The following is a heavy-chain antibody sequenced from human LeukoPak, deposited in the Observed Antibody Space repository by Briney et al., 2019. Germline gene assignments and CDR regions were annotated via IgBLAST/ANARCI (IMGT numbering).Heavy chain of an antibody. CDR1: GFTFSSYA. Sequence: PGGSLRLSCAASGFTFSSYAMSWVRQAPGKGLEWVSAISGSGGSTYYADSVKGRFTISRDNSKNTLYLQMNSPRAEDTAVYYCAKDTAMVDWTIDYWGQGTLVTVSS. CDR3: AKDTAMVDWTIDY. CDR2: ISGSGGST. V-gene: IGHV3-23*01. J-gene: IGHJ4*02. D-gene: IGHD5-18*01.